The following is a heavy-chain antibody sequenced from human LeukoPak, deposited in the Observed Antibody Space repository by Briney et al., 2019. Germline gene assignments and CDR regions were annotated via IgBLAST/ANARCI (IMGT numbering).Heavy chain of an antibody. CDR3: AKRGVVIRVFLVGFHKEAYYFDS. J-gene: IGHJ4*02. Sequence: GGSLRLSCAVSGITLSNYGMSWVRQAPGKGLEWVAGLSGSGGGTNYADPVQGRLTISRDNPKNTLYLQMNSLRAEDTAVYFCAKRGVVIRVFLVGFHKEAYYFDSWGQGALVTVSS. CDR1: GITLSNYG. D-gene: IGHD3-10*01. V-gene: IGHV3-23*01. CDR2: LSGSGGGT.